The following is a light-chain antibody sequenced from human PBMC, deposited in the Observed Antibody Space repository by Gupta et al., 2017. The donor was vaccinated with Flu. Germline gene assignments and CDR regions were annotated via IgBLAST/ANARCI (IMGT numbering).Light chain of an antibody. J-gene: IGKJ1*01. Sequence: DIVMTQSPLSLPVTPGEPASISCRSSQSLLHSNGYNYLDWYLQKPGQSPQLLIYLGSTQASGVPDRFSGSGSGTDFTLTISRVEAEDVGVYYCMQALQTPPWTFGQGTKVEIK. CDR2: LGS. CDR3: MQALQTPPWT. V-gene: IGKV2-28*01. CDR1: QSLLHSNGYNY.